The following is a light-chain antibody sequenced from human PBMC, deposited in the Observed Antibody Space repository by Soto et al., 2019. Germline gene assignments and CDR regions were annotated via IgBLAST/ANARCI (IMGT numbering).Light chain of an antibody. CDR2: GAS. Sequence: EIVTTQSPATLSVSPGERATLSCRASQSVSSNLAWYQQKPGQAPRLLIYGASTRATGIPARFSGSGSGTEFTLTLSSLQSEDFAVYYCQQYNNWPRTFGQGTKVEIK. CDR3: QQYNNWPRT. CDR1: QSVSSN. V-gene: IGKV3-15*01. J-gene: IGKJ1*01.